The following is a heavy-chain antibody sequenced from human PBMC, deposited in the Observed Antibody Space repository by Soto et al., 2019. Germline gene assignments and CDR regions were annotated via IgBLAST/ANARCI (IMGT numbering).Heavy chain of an antibody. Sequence: GGSLRLSCAASGFTFSGYSMNWVRQAPGKGLEWISYIRSSDGTISYADSVKGRFTVSRDDANNSLYLQMNSLRAEDTAMYFCARDWISAFDYGGRGALVTAPS. CDR1: GFTFSGYS. CDR2: IRSSDGTI. V-gene: IGHV3-48*01. CDR3: ARDWISAFDY. J-gene: IGHJ4*02. D-gene: IGHD2-2*03.